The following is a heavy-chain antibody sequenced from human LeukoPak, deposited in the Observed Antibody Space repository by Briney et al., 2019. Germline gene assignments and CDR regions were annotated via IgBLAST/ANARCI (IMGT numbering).Heavy chain of an antibody. J-gene: IGHJ3*02. CDR3: ARDKAAADAFDI. V-gene: IGHV1-46*01. Sequence: ASVTASCKASGYTFTSYYMHWVRQAPGQGLEWMGIINPSGGSTSYAQKFQGRVTMTRDMSTSTVYMELSSLRSEDTAVYYCARDKAAADAFDIWGQGTMVTVSS. CDR2: INPSGGST. D-gene: IGHD6-13*01. CDR1: GYTFTSYY.